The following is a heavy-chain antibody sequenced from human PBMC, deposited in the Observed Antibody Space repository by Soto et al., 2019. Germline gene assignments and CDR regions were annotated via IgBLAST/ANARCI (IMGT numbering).Heavy chain of an antibody. V-gene: IGHV1-2*04. CDR2: INPNSGGT. Sequence: ASVKVSCKASGYTFTGYYMHWVRQAPGQGLEWMGWINPNSGGTNYAQKFQGWVTMTRDTSISTAYMELSRLRSDDTAVYYCARDHCSGGSCYSEGAFDIWGQGTMVTVSS. CDR1: GYTFTGYY. D-gene: IGHD2-15*01. J-gene: IGHJ3*02. CDR3: ARDHCSGGSCYSEGAFDI.